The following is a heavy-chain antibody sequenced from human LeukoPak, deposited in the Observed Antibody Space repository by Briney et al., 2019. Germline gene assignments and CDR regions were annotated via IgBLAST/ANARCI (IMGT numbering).Heavy chain of an antibody. D-gene: IGHD3-10*01. CDR2: IIPILGIA. CDR1: GGTFSSYA. CDR3: ARDGNIYGSGRGYLDV. V-gene: IGHV1-69*04. J-gene: IGHJ6*03. Sequence: SVKVSCKASGGTFSSYAISWVRQAPGQGLEWMGRIIPILGIANYAQKFQGRVAITRDTYASTAYMELSSLRSEDTAVYYCARDGNIYGSGRGYLDVWGKGTTVTVSS.